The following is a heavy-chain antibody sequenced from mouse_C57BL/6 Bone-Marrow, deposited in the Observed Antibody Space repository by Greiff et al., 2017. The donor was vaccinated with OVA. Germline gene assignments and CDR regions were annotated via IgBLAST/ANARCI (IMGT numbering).Heavy chain of an antibody. V-gene: IGHV1-80*01. D-gene: IGHD1-1*01. CDR2: IYPGVGDT. Sequence: VQLQQSGASVKISCKASGYAFSSYWMNWVKQRPGKGLEWLGQIYPGVGDTNYNGKFKGKATLTADKSSSTAYMQLSSLTSEDSAVYFCARRNYYGSSSYFDYWGQGTTLTVSS. J-gene: IGHJ2*01. CDR1: GYAFSSYW. CDR3: ARRNYYGSSSYFDY.